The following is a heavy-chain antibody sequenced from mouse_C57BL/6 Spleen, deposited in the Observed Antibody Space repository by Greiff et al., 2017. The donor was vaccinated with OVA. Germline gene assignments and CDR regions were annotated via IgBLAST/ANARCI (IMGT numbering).Heavy chain of an antibody. CDR2: IDPSDSET. CDR3: ASLYYYGSSYYFDY. J-gene: IGHJ2*01. CDR1: GYTFTSYW. Sequence: VQLQQPGAELVRPGSSVKLSCKASGYTFTSYWMHWVKQRPIQGLEWIGNIDPSDSETHYSQKFKDKATLTVDKSSSTAYMQLSSLTSEDSAVYYCASLYYYGSSYYFDYWGQGTTLTVSS. V-gene: IGHV1-52*01. D-gene: IGHD1-1*01.